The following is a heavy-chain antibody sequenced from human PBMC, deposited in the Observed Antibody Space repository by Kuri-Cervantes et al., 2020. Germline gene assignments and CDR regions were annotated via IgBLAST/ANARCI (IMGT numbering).Heavy chain of an antibody. CDR3: AREHRITIFGVVIRIRTHMDV. D-gene: IGHD3-3*01. Sequence: ASVKVSCKASEYTFTSYDINWVRQATGQGLEWMGWMNPNSGNTGYAQKFQGRVTMTRNTSISTAYMELSSLRSEDTAVYYCAREHRITIFGVVIRIRTHMDVWGKGTTVTVSS. CDR2: MNPNSGNT. CDR1: EYTFTSYD. J-gene: IGHJ6*03. V-gene: IGHV1-8*01.